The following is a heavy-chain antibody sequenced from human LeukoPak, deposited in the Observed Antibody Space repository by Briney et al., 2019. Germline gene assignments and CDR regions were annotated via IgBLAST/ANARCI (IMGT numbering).Heavy chain of an antibody. V-gene: IGHV3-23*01. CDR1: GFTFSSYA. Sequence: QPGGSLRLSCAASGFTFSSYAMSWVRQAPGKGLEWVSAFSGSGGSTYYADSVKGRFTISRENSKNTLYIQMNSLRAEDTAVYYCARGAYGSGSYGDNWFHPWGQGTLVTVSS. J-gene: IGHJ5*02. CDR3: ARGAYGSGSYGDNWFHP. CDR2: FSGSGGST. D-gene: IGHD3-10*01.